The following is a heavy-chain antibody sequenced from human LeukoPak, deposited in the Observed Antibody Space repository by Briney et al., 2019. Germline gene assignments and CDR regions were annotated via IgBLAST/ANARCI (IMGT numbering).Heavy chain of an antibody. V-gene: IGHV3-64*01. CDR2: ISSNGGST. CDR3: ARVDYGDYGGFLDY. Sequence: SGGSLRLSYAASGFTFSSYAMHWVRQAPGKGLEYVSAISSNGGSTYYANSVKGRFTISRDNSKNTLYLQMGSLRAEDMAVYYCARVDYGDYGGFLDYWGQGTLVTVSS. CDR1: GFTFSSYA. D-gene: IGHD4-17*01. J-gene: IGHJ4*02.